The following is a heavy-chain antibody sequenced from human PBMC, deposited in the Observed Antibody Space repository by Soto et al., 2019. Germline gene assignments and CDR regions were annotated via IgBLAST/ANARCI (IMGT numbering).Heavy chain of an antibody. Sequence: GGSLRLSCAASGFTFDDYAMHWVRQAPGKGLEWVSGISWNSGSIGYADSVKGRFTISRDNAKNSLYLQMNSLRAEDTALYDCAKDIFPGSSWSTPDAFDIWGQGTMVTVSS. D-gene: IGHD6-13*01. V-gene: IGHV3-9*01. CDR2: ISWNSGSI. J-gene: IGHJ3*02. CDR3: AKDIFPGSSWSTPDAFDI. CDR1: GFTFDDYA.